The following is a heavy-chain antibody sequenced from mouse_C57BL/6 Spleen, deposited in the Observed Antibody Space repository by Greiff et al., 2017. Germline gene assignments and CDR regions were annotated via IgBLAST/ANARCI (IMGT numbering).Heavy chain of an antibody. CDR2: ISSGGDYT. V-gene: IGHV5-9-1*02. CDR3: TRDRGSRYYYAMDY. Sequence: EVHLVESGEGLVKPGGSLKLSCAASGFTFSSYAMSWVRQTPEKRLEWVAYISSGGDYTYYADTVKGRFTISRDNARNTLYLQMSSLKSEDTAMYYWTRDRGSRYYYAMDYWGQGTSVTVSS. J-gene: IGHJ4*01. CDR1: GFTFSSYA. D-gene: IGHD3-1*01.